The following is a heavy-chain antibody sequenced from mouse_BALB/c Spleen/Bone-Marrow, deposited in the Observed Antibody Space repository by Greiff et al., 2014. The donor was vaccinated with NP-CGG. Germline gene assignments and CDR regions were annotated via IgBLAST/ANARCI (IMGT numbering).Heavy chain of an antibody. J-gene: IGHJ2*01. D-gene: IGHD1-2*01. CDR2: INPYNGDT. Sequence: VQLKESGPELVKPGASVKISCKASGYSFTGYFMNWVMQSHGKSLEWTGRINPYNGDTFYNQKFKGKATLTVDKSSSTAHMELRSLASEDSAVYYCASSFITTAYYFDYWGQGTTLTVSS. CDR3: ASSFITTAYYFDY. CDR1: GYSFTGYF. V-gene: IGHV1-20*02.